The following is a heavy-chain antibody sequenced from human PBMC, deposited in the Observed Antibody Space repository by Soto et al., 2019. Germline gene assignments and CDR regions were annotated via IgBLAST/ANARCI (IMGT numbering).Heavy chain of an antibody. Sequence: VVLLESGGGLEQPGGSLRLSCAASGFIFENFGMSWVRQAPGKGLEWISSIRGSGFKKYYADSAKGRFTIARDNSKSTVYLELNNLSAEDTAVYHCAKNQGVELVPLATVDWFDPWGQGSVVTVSS. CDR1: GFIFENFG. CDR3: AKNQGVELVPLATVDWFDP. CDR2: IRGSGFKK. V-gene: IGHV3-23*01. D-gene: IGHD1-26*01. J-gene: IGHJ5*02.